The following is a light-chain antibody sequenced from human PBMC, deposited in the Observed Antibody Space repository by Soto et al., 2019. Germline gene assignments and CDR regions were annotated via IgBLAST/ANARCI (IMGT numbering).Light chain of an antibody. V-gene: IGKV2D-29*01. CDR1: QRLQFSDGRTY. CDR3: MQAAQLPLT. J-gene: IGKJ4*01. Sequence: VMTQTPLFLSVTPGQPVSISCKSSQRLQFSDGRTYLYWYVQKPGQPPHLLMNEISNRFSGVPDRFSGSGSGTDFTLKISRVEAEDIGVYYCMQAAQLPLTFGGGTKVEI. CDR2: EIS.